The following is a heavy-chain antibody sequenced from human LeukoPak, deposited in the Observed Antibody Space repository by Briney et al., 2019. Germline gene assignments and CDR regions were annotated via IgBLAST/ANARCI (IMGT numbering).Heavy chain of an antibody. J-gene: IGHJ4*02. CDR1: GFTFSSYA. D-gene: IGHD5-18*01. V-gene: IGHV3-30-3*01. CDR3: ARDNGFAHSHGYAIDDY. Sequence: PGGSLRLSCAASGFTFSSYAMHWVRQAPGKGLEWVAVISYDGSNKYYADSVKGRFTISRDNSKNTLYMQMNSLRAEDTAVYYCARDNGFAHSHGYAIDDYWGQGTLVTVSS. CDR2: ISYDGSNK.